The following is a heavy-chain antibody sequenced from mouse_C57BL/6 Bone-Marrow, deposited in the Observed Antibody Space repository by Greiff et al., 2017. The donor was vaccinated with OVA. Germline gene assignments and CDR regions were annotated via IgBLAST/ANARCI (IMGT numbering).Heavy chain of an antibody. Sequence: QVQLQQSGAELVRPGTSVKLSCKASGYTFTSYWMHWVKQRPGQGLEWIGVIDPSDSYTNYNQKFKGKATLTVDTSSSTAYMQLSSLTSEDSAVYYCAREVGKADYWGQGTTLTVSS. J-gene: IGHJ2*01. D-gene: IGHD1-1*02. CDR2: IDPSDSYT. CDR3: AREVGKADY. V-gene: IGHV1-59*01. CDR1: GYTFTSYW.